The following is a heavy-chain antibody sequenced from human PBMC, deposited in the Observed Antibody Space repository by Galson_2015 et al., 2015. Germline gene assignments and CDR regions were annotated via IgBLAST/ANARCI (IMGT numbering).Heavy chain of an antibody. V-gene: IGHV4-59*01. CDR1: GGAISNYH. Sequence: ETLSLTCTVYGGAISNYHWNWIRQPPGKGLEWIGYIYHSATTNYNPSLQSRVIMSLDTSKNQFSLQLRSVTAADTAVYYCARGPGRDYGAFWDYYMDVWGKGTTVTVSS. J-gene: IGHJ6*03. D-gene: IGHD4-17*01. CDR2: IYHSATT. CDR3: ARGPGRDYGAFWDYYMDV.